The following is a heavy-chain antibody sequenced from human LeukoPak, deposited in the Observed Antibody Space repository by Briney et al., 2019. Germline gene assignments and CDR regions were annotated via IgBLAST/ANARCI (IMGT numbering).Heavy chain of an antibody. CDR2: IYYSGST. CDR3: ARRGTVTTERFDY. D-gene: IGHD4-11*01. Sequence: PETLSLTCTVSGGSISSSSYYWGWIRQPPGKGLEWIGSIYYSGSTYYNPSLKSRVTISVDTSKNQFSLKLSSVTAADTAVYYCARRGTVTTERFDYWGQGTLVTVSS. J-gene: IGHJ4*02. V-gene: IGHV4-39*01. CDR1: GGSISSSSYY.